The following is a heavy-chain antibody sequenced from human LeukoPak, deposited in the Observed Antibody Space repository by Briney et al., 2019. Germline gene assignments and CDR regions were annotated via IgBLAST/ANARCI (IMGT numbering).Heavy chain of an antibody. CDR2: IYSSGNT. Sequence: SSETLSLTCAVSGGSINSSSYYWGWVRQSPGKGLEWIGNIYSSGNTYYNASLKSRVTMYIDTSKNQFSLKLSSVTAADTAVYYCARTYYYGSGSSHFDYWGQGTLVTVSS. CDR3: ARTYYYGSGSSHFDY. V-gene: IGHV4-39*07. D-gene: IGHD3-10*01. CDR1: GGSINSSSYY. J-gene: IGHJ4*02.